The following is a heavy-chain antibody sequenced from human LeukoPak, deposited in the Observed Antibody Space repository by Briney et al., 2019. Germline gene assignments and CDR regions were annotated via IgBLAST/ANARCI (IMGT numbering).Heavy chain of an antibody. V-gene: IGHV3-74*01. CDR1: GFTFSSYW. J-gene: IGHJ4*02. CDR2: INSDGIST. Sequence: PGGSLRLSCAASGFTFSSYWMHWVRQAPGKGLVWVSRINSDGISTSYADSVKGRFTISGDNAKNTLYLQMNSLRADDTAVYYCAKGGATVIDYWGQGTLVTVSS. CDR3: AKGGATVIDY. D-gene: IGHD4-17*01.